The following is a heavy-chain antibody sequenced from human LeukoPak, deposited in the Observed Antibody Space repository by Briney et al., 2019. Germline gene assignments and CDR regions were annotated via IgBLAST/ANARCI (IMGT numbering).Heavy chain of an antibody. J-gene: IGHJ3*02. D-gene: IGHD3-10*01. Sequence: GGSLRLSCAASGFTFSSYGMSWIHQAPGKGLEWVSYISSSGSTIYYADSVKGRFTISRDNAKNSLYLQMNSLRAEDTAVYYCASEKVLLWFGELTDDAFDIWGQGTMVTVSS. CDR1: GFTFSSYG. CDR2: ISSSGSTI. V-gene: IGHV3-11*01. CDR3: ASEKVLLWFGELTDDAFDI.